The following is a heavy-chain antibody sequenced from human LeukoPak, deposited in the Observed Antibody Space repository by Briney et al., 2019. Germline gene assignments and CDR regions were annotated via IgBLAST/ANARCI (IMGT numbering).Heavy chain of an antibody. CDR3: ATYDSWSGYNIAY. Sequence: GGSLRLSCVVSGFTLSSRWMMWVRQAPGEGLEWMTNINRDASEKNYVDSVKGRFTITRDNAENSLYLQMNSLKVEDTAIYYCATYDSWSGYNIAYWGQGTLVTVSS. CDR2: INRDASEK. CDR1: GFTLSSRW. D-gene: IGHD3-3*01. J-gene: IGHJ4*02. V-gene: IGHV3-7*03.